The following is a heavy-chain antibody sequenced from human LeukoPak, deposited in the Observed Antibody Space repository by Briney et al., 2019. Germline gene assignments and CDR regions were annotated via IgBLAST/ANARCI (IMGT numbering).Heavy chain of an antibody. CDR2: IRSNSYGGTR. Sequence: GGSLRLSCTTFGFTFGDYAMSWVRQAPGKGLEWVGFIRSNSYGGTREYAASMKGRFTISRDDSKSIAYLQMNSLKTEDTAVYYCTRDYTMGATLEVFEYWGQGTLVTVSS. J-gene: IGHJ4*02. CDR3: TRDYTMGATLEVFEY. V-gene: IGHV3-49*04. D-gene: IGHD1-26*01. CDR1: GFTFGDYA.